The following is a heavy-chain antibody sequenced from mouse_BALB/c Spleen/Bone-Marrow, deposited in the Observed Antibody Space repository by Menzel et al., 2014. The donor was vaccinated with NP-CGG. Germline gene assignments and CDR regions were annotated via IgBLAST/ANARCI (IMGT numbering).Heavy chain of an antibody. Sequence: EVQRVESGGGLVQPGGSMKLSCVASGFTFSNYWMNWVRQSPEKGLEWVAEIRLKSNNYATHYAESVKGRFTISRDYSKSSVFLQMNNLRAEDTGIYYCTVPFGPGFDYWGQGTTLTGSS. CDR1: GFTFSNYW. CDR3: TVPFGPGFDY. CDR2: IRLKSNNYAT. V-gene: IGHV6-6*02. J-gene: IGHJ2*01.